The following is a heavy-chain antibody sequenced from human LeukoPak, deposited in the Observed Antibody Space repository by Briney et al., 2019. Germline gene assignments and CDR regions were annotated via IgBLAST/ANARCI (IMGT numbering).Heavy chain of an antibody. V-gene: IGHV3-23*01. CDR3: AKDRDGGTDTRAKGFDY. CDR1: GFTFSSYA. Sequence: GGSLRLSCAASGFTFSSYAMSWVRQAPGKGLEWVSGILDSGYSTYSADSVRGRFTISRDNSKNTLYLQVNSLRVEDTAVYYCAKDRDGGTDTRAKGFDYWGQGTLVTVSS. D-gene: IGHD2-15*01. CDR2: ILDSGYST. J-gene: IGHJ4*02.